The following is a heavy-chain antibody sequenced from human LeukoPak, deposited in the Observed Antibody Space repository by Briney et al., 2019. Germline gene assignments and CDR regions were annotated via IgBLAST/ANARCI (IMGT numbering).Heavy chain of an antibody. CDR3: ARDLGRRRNYEN. Sequence: SVKVSCKGSVGTCSSYAISWVRQAPGQGLEWMGRIIPIFCIANYAQKFQGRVTITTDKSTSTAYMELSSLRSEDTAVYYCARDLGRRRNYENWGQGTLVTVSS. CDR1: VGTCSSYA. J-gene: IGHJ4*01. D-gene: IGHD1-7*01. V-gene: IGHV1-69*04. CDR2: IIPIFCIA.